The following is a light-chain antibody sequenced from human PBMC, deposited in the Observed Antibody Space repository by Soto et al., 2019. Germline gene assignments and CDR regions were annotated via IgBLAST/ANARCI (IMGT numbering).Light chain of an antibody. J-gene: IGLJ1*01. V-gene: IGLV2-14*03. CDR3: CSYAGSNTHYV. Sequence: QSALTQPAYVSGSPGQSIAISCTGTSSDVGAYNYVSWYQHHPGKAPELLLYDVSNRPSGVSDRFSGSRSGNTASLTISALQAEDEADYYCCSYAGSNTHYVFGTGTKVTVL. CDR2: DVS. CDR1: SSDVGAYNY.